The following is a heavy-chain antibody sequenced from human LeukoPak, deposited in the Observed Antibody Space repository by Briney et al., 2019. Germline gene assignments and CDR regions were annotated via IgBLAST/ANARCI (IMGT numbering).Heavy chain of an antibody. J-gene: IGHJ6*04. D-gene: IGHD3-10*02. Sequence: GGSLRLSCAASGFLVSRNHMSWVRQAPGKGLEWVSVLYAGYDAYYAYYAASVKGRFTISRDDSKNTLFLQMDNLRPEDTAVYYCAELGITMIGGVWGKGTTVTISS. V-gene: IGHV3-66*01. CDR3: AELGITMIGGV. CDR1: GFLVSRNH. CDR2: LYAGYDA.